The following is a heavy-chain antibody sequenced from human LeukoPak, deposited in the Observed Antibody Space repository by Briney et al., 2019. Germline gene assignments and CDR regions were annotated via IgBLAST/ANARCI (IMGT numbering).Heavy chain of an antibody. CDR2: IYHGGTT. CDR1: GYSISSGYY. Sequence: SETLSLTCTVSGYSISSGYYWGWIRQPPGKGLEWIGSIYHGGTTYYNPSLKSRVTISVDTSKNQFSLKLSSVTAADTAVYYCARGRSSMVRGYYYYYMDVWGKGTTVTISS. V-gene: IGHV4-38-2*02. J-gene: IGHJ6*03. CDR3: ARGRSSMVRGYYYYYMDV. D-gene: IGHD3-10*01.